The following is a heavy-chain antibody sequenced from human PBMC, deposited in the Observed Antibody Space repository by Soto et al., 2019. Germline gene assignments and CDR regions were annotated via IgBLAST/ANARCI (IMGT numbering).Heavy chain of an antibody. V-gene: IGHV1-3*01. J-gene: IGHJ5*02. CDR2: INAGNGNT. Sequence: QVQFMQSGAEVKKPGASVEVSCKASGYTFNSHAIHWVRQAPGQRPEWLGWINAGNGNTYYSEKFEGRVTFTRDTAATTVNMELTSLTSEDTAIYYCGRDQSGIGYYVDWFDPWGQGTLVTVSS. CDR3: GRDQSGIGYYVDWFDP. D-gene: IGHD3-10*02. CDR1: GYTFNSHA.